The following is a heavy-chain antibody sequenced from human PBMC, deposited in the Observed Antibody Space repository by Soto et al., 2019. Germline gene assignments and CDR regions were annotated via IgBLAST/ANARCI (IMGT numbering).Heavy chain of an antibody. CDR3: ARIPASNYFYGMDV. CDR2: IDWDDDK. D-gene: IGHD4-4*01. J-gene: IGHJ6*02. CDR1: GFSRSTSGMC. Sequence: SCPTLVNPTQTLTLTCTISGFSRSTSGMCVSWIRQPPGKALEWLALIDWDDDKYYSTSLKTRLTISKDTSKNQVVLTMTNMDPVDTATYYCARIPASNYFYGMDVWGQGTTVTVSS. V-gene: IGHV2-70*01.